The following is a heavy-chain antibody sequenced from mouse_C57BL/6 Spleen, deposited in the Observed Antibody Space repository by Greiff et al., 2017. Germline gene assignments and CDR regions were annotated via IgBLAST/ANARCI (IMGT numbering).Heavy chain of an antibody. Sequence: VKLQESGAELVKPGASVKISCKASGYAFSSYWMNWVKQSPGKGLEWIGQIYPGDGDTNYNGKFKGKATLTADKSSSTAYMQLSSLTSEDSAVYFCAREDYYGSSYPFDYWGQGTTLTVSS. J-gene: IGHJ2*01. V-gene: IGHV1-80*01. CDR3: AREDYYGSSYPFDY. CDR2: IYPGDGDT. D-gene: IGHD1-1*01. CDR1: GYAFSSYW.